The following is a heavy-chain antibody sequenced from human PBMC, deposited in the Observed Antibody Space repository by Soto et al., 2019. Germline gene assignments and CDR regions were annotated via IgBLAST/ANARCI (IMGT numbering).Heavy chain of an antibody. CDR2: IYYSGST. Sequence: PSETLSLTCTVSGGSVSSGSYYWSWIRQPPGKGLEWIGYIYYSGSTNYNPSLKSRVTISVDTSKNQFSLKLSSVTAADTAVYYCARLGRRPRSFWFDPWGQGTLVTVSS. J-gene: IGHJ5*02. CDR1: GGSVSSGSYY. CDR3: ARLGRRPRSFWFDP. V-gene: IGHV4-61*01. D-gene: IGHD1-26*01.